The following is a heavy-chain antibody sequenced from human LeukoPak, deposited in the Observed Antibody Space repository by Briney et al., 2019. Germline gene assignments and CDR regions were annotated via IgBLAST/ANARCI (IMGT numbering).Heavy chain of an antibody. CDR1: GYTFSSYS. V-gene: IGHV3-21*01. D-gene: IGHD3-22*01. CDR2: ISVRSNYI. Sequence: GGSLRLSCLASGYTFSSYSINWVRQAPGKGLEWVSSISVRSNYIYYADSVRGRFRISRDDARDSLFLQMNSLRAEATAVYYCVRLRRNSDTSGFYYYYDFWGQGTLVTVSS. CDR3: VRLRRNSDTSGFYYYYDF. J-gene: IGHJ4*02.